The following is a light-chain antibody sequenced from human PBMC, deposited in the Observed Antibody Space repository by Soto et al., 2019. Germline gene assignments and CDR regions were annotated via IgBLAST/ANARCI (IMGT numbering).Light chain of an antibody. V-gene: IGKV1-5*01. CDR3: QQYNSYWGT. J-gene: IGKJ1*01. CDR2: DAS. CDR1: QSISSW. Sequence: DIQMTQSPSTLSASVGDRVTITCRASQSISSWLAWYQQKPGKAPKLLIYDASSLESGVPSRFSGSGSGTEFTLTISSLQPDDFATYYCQQYNSYWGTFDQGTKVEIK.